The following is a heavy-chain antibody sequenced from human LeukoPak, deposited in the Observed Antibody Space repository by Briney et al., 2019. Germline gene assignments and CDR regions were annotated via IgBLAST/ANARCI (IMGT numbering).Heavy chain of an antibody. D-gene: IGHD2-8*02. Sequence: PGGSLTLSCDASGFTFSGYGVSWVRHAPGKGMEWVSGCGTDGNTNYAVSVRGRFYISRDTSKTTVYLQMNCLRAEDTALYYCARDLHYWVAMDVWGEGTTVTVST. CDR2: CGTDGNT. J-gene: IGHJ6*04. V-gene: IGHV3-23*01. CDR1: GFTFSGYG. CDR3: ARDLHYWVAMDV.